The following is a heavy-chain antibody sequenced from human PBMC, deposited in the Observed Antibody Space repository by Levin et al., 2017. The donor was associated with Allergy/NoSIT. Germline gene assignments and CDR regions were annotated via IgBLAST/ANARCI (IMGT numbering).Heavy chain of an antibody. Sequence: GGSLRLSCAASGFTFSDYYMSWIRQAPGKGLEWVSYISNGGSTIYYADSVKGRFTISRDNAKNSLYLQMNSLRAEDTAVYYCARHGFSSGWYYFDYWDQGTLVTVSS. D-gene: IGHD6-19*01. CDR2: ISNGGSTI. J-gene: IGHJ4*02. CDR1: GFTFSDYY. V-gene: IGHV3-11*01. CDR3: ARHGFSSGWYYFDY.